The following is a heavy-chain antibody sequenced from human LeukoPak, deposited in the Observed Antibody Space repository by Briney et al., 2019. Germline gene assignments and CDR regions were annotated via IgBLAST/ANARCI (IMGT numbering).Heavy chain of an antibody. CDR1: GFTFSSYW. Sequence: GGSLRLSCAASGFTFSSYWMHWVRQAPGKGLVWVSRINSDGSSTSYADSVKGRFTISRDNAKNTLYLQMNSLRAEDTAVYYCARGVGYCSSTSCYWWFDPWGQGTLVTVSP. CDR3: ARGVGYCSSTSCYWWFDP. CDR2: INSDGSST. J-gene: IGHJ5*02. V-gene: IGHV3-74*01. D-gene: IGHD2-2*01.